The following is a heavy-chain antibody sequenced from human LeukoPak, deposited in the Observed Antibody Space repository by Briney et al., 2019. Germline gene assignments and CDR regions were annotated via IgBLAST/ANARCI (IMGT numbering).Heavy chain of an antibody. J-gene: IGHJ1*01. CDR3: ARRRYYDGSGYLE. CDR2: IYYSGRT. D-gene: IGHD3-22*01. Sequence: SETLSLTCSVSGDSVSRSDPYWDWIRQPPGKGLEWIGTIYYSGRTYYSPSLKSRVTMSVDPSNNQFSLNLRSVTAADTAVYYCARRRYYDGSGYLEWGQGTLLSVPS. V-gene: IGHV4-39*01. CDR1: GDSVSRSDPY.